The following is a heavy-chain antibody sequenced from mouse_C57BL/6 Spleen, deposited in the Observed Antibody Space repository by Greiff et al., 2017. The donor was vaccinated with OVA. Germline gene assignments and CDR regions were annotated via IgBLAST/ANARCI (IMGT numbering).Heavy chain of an antibody. J-gene: IGHJ2*01. CDR3: ATTV. CDR1: SYPFTSSW. Sequence: VQLQQPGAELVKPGASVKLSCQSSSYPFTSSWLHWVKQRPGQGLEWIGMIHPNSGSTNYNEKFKSKATLTVDKSSSTAYMQLSSLTSEDSAVYYCATTVWGQGTTRTVSS. D-gene: IGHD1-1*01. CDR2: IHPNSGST. V-gene: IGHV1-64*01.